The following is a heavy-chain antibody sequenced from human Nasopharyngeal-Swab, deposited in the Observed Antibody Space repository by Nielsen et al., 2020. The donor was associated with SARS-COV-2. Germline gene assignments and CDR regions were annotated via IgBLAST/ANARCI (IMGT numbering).Heavy chain of an antibody. V-gene: IGHV6-1*01. Sequence: SQTLSLTCAISGDSVSSNSAAWNWIRQSPSRGLEWLGRTYYRSKWYNDYAVSVKSRITINPDTSKNQFSLQLNSVTPEDTAAYYCARDFRFLEWLFPTQAFDIWGQGTMVTVSS. CDR3: ARDFRFLEWLFPTQAFDI. D-gene: IGHD3-3*01. CDR1: GDSVSSNSAA. J-gene: IGHJ3*02. CDR2: TYYRSKWYN.